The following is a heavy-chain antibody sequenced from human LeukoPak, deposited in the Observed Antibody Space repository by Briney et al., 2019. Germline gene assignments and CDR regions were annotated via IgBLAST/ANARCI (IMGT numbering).Heavy chain of an antibody. CDR2: IFYSGST. CDR1: GGSVSSTSFS. V-gene: IGHV4-61*01. CDR3: ARIVTAMVSYYYYYMDV. D-gene: IGHD5-18*01. J-gene: IGHJ6*03. Sequence: PSETLSLTCTVSGGSVSSTSFSWGWIRQPPGKGLEWIGYIFYSGSTNYNPSLKSRVTISLDTSKNQFSLKLSSVTAADTAVYYCARIVTAMVSYYYYYMDVWGKGTTVTVSS.